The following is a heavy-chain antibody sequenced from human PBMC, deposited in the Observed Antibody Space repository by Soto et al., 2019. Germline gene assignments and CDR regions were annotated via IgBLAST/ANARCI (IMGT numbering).Heavy chain of an antibody. Sequence: GGSLRLSCAVSGLNFRGFAMSWVRQAPGKGLEWVSGIRIGPGITYYADSVRGRFTISSDTSKDTVYLQMNSLRAEDTAIYYCARSRSAMADGMNVWGQGTTVTVSS. CDR3: ARSRSAMADGMNV. CDR1: GLNFRGFA. D-gene: IGHD5-18*01. CDR2: IRIGPGIT. J-gene: IGHJ6*02. V-gene: IGHV3-23*01.